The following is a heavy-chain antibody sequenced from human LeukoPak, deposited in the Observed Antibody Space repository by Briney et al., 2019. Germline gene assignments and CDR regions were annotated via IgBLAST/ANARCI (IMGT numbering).Heavy chain of an antibody. J-gene: IGHJ4*02. D-gene: IGHD7-27*01. CDR2: ISYDGSNK. CDR1: GFTFSSYA. CDR3: TRKLGMDY. V-gene: IGHV3-30-3*01. Sequence: GGSLRLSCAASGFTFSSYAMHWVRQAPGKGLEWVAVISYDGSNKYCADSVKGRFTISRDDSKNTAYLQMNSLKTEDTAVYYCTRKLGMDYWGQGTLVTVSS.